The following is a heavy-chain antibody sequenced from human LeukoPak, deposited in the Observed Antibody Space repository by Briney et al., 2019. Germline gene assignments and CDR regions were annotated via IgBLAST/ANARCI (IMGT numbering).Heavy chain of an antibody. CDR2: INHSGST. D-gene: IGHD3-22*01. CDR3: ARGRKGRYYDSSGYYFVY. J-gene: IGHJ4*02. V-gene: IGHV4-34*01. Sequence: SETLSLTCAVYGGSFSAYYWSWIRQPPGKGLEWIGEINHSGSTNYNPSLKSRVTISVDTSKNQFSLKLSSVTAADTAVYYCARGRKGRYYDSSGYYFVYWGQGTLVTVSS. CDR1: GGSFSAYY.